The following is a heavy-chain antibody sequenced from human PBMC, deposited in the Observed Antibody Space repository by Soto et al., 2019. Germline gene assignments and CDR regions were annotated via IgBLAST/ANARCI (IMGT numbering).Heavy chain of an antibody. Sequence: QVQLVQSGAEVKKPGASVKVSCKASGYTFTSYDINWVRQATGQGLEWMGWMNPNSGNTGHAQKFQGRVTMTRNTSISTAYMELSSLRSEATAVYYCARSPTIAARPDYYYYYYMDVWGKGTTVTVSS. V-gene: IGHV1-8*01. CDR1: GYTFTSYD. D-gene: IGHD6-6*01. J-gene: IGHJ6*03. CDR2: MNPNSGNT. CDR3: ARSPTIAARPDYYYYYYMDV.